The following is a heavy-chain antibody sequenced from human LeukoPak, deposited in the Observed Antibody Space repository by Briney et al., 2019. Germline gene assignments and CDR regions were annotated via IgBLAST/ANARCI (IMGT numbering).Heavy chain of an antibody. Sequence: SETLSLTRAVYGGSFSGYYWSWIRQPPGKGLEWIGEINHSGSTNYNPSLKSRVTISVDTSKNQFSLKLSSVTAADTAVYYCARTLDIVVVPAAPRPYYFDYWGQGTLVTVSS. J-gene: IGHJ4*02. CDR1: GGSFSGYY. D-gene: IGHD2-2*01. CDR2: INHSGST. V-gene: IGHV4-34*01. CDR3: ARTLDIVVVPAAPRPYYFDY.